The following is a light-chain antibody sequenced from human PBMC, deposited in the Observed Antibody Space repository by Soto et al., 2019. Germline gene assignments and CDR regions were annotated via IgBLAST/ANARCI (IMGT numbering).Light chain of an antibody. V-gene: IGLV2-8*01. J-gene: IGLJ1*01. CDR1: SSDIGAYNF. CDR2: EVS. Sequence: QTVVTQPPSASGSPGQSVTISCTGTSSDIGAYNFVSWYQQHPGKAPKLMIYEVSKRPSGVPDRFSGSKSGDTASLTVSGLQAEDEADYFCSSYAGSNSVVFGSGTKVTVL. CDR3: SSYAGSNSVV.